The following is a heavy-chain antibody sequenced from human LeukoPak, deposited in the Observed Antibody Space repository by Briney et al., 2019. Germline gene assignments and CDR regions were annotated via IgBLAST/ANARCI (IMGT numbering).Heavy chain of an antibody. CDR3: ARVGYSYGYTRS. D-gene: IGHD3-16*01. V-gene: IGHV3-53*01. CDR2: IYSGGST. CDR1: GFTVSSNY. Sequence: TGGSLRLSCAASGFTVSSNYMSWVRQAPGKGLEWVSVIYSGGSTYYADSVKGRFTISRDNSKNTLYLQMNSLGAEDTAVYYCARVGYSYGYTRSWGQGTLVTVSS. J-gene: IGHJ5*02.